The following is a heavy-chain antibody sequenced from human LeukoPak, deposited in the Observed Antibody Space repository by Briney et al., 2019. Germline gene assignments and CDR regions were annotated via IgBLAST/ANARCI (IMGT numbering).Heavy chain of an antibody. Sequence: KASETLSLTCTVSGGSISSHYWSWIRQPPGKGLEWIGYIYYSGSTNYNPSLKSRVTISVDTSKNQFSLKLSSVTAADTAVYYCARASRPVYYDSSGYYYYYYMDVWGKGTTVTVSS. CDR1: GGSISSHY. CDR3: ARASRPVYYDSSGYYYYYYMDV. D-gene: IGHD3-22*01. CDR2: IYYSGST. J-gene: IGHJ6*03. V-gene: IGHV4-59*11.